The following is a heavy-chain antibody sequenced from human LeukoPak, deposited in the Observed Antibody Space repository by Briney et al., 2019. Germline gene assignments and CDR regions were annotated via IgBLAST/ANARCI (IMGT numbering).Heavy chain of an antibody. Sequence: QPGGSLRLSCTASGFTFSNYAMSWVRQAPGKGLEWVSGISGNGGSTYYADSVKGRFTISRDKSKNTLYLQMDSLRAEDTAVYYCARDQRYCSGGSCNYINSYYYYGMDVWGQGTTVTVSS. V-gene: IGHV3-23*01. CDR1: GFTFSNYA. CDR3: ARDQRYCSGGSCNYINSYYYYGMDV. J-gene: IGHJ6*02. D-gene: IGHD2-15*01. CDR2: ISGNGGST.